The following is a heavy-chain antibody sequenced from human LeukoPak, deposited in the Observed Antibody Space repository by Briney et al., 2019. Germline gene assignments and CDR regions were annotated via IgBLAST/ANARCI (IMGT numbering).Heavy chain of an antibody. V-gene: IGHV4-39*07. J-gene: IGHJ5*02. D-gene: IGHD5-18*01. CDR2: IYYSGST. Sequence: SETLSLTCTVSGGSISSSSYYWGWIRQPPGKGLEWIGSIYYSGSTYYNPSLKSRVTISVDTSKNQFSLKLSSVTAADTAVYYCARVGYSYGRTKNWFDPWGQGTLVTVSS. CDR1: GGSISSSSYY. CDR3: ARVGYSYGRTKNWFDP.